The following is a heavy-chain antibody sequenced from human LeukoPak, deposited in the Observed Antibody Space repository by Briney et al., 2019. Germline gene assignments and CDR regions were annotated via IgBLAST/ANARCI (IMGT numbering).Heavy chain of an antibody. CDR3: ARDQGAGWYFDL. CDR2: ISRSGTTI. Sequence: GGSLRLSCAASRFIFSDYSMNWIRQAPGKGLEWVSYISRSGTTIYYADSVKGRFTISRDSAKNSLYLQMNSLRAEDTAVYYCARDQGAGWYFDLWGRGTLVTVSS. V-gene: IGHV3-11*01. CDR1: RFIFSDYS. D-gene: IGHD4/OR15-4a*01. J-gene: IGHJ2*01.